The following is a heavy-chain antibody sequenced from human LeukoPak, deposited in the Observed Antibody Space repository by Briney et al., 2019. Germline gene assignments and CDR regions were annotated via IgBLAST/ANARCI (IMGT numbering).Heavy chain of an antibody. CDR3: ARSYGDYFYYYYGMDV. Sequence: PSETLSLTCTVSGGSISSYYWSWIRQPPGKGLEWIGYIYYSGSTNYNPSLKSRVTISVDTSKNQFSLKLSSVTAADTAVYYCARSYGDYFYYYYGMDVWGQGTTVTVSS. J-gene: IGHJ6*02. CDR2: IYYSGST. V-gene: IGHV4-59*01. CDR1: GGSISSYY. D-gene: IGHD4-17*01.